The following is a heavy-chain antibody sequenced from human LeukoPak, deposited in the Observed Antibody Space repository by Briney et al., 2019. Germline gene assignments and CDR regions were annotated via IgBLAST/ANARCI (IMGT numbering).Heavy chain of an antibody. Sequence: SETLSLTCTVSGGSISSGSHYWGWIRQPPGKGLEWIGSIVDSDSTYYNPSLKSRVTISVDTSKNQISLKLTSVTAADTAVYYCARSRLLWFGELYDFDYWGQGTLVTVSS. CDR3: ARSRLLWFGELYDFDY. D-gene: IGHD3-10*01. J-gene: IGHJ4*02. CDR2: IVDSDST. V-gene: IGHV4-39*01. CDR1: GGSISSGSHY.